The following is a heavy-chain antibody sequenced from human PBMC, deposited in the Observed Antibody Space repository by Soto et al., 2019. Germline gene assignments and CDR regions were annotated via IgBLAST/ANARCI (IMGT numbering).Heavy chain of an antibody. CDR2: INPKSGGT. Sequence: AAVKVSCKASGYTFTDYFIHWVRQAPGQGPEWMGWINPKSGGTNYAQVFRGRVTMTRDTSISTAYMDLSGLRSDDTATYYCVNTYDGSGQPSHYFDPWGQGTPVTVSS. D-gene: IGHD3-22*01. CDR1: GYTFTDYF. J-gene: IGHJ5*02. V-gene: IGHV1-2*02. CDR3: VNTYDGSGQPSHYFDP.